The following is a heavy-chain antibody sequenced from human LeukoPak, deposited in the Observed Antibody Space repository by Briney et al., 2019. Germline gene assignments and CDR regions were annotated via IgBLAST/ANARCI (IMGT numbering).Heavy chain of an antibody. Sequence: SETLSLTCTVSGGSISSSSYYWGWIRQPPGKGLGWIGSIYYSGSTYYNPSLKSRVTISVDTSKNQFSLKLSSVTAADTAVYYCARHGRAVAGTKDFDYWGQGTLVTVSS. D-gene: IGHD6-19*01. CDR2: IYYSGST. J-gene: IGHJ4*02. CDR3: ARHGRAVAGTKDFDY. CDR1: GGSISSSSYY. V-gene: IGHV4-39*01.